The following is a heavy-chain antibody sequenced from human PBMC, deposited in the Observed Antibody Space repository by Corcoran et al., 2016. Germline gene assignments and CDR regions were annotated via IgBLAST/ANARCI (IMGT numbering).Heavy chain of an antibody. J-gene: IGHJ5*02. D-gene: IGHD1-26*01. CDR3: ARNGRGGTDSGFDP. CDR2: IYYIGST. V-gene: IGHV4-39*02. Sequence: QLQLQESGPGLVKPSETLSLTCTVSGGSISSTNYYWAWIRQPPGKGLEWIGSIYYIGSTYYNPSLRSRVTISLDTSKNHFSMKMTPRIAADTAVYYGARNGRGGTDSGFDPWGQGTLVTVSS. CDR1: GGSISSTNYY.